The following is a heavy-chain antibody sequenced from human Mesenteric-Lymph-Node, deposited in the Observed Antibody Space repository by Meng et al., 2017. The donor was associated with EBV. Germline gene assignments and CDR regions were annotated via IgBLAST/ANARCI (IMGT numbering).Heavy chain of an antibody. CDR2: ISGSGLTT. D-gene: IGHD5-12*01. CDR1: GFPFNVYD. V-gene: IGHV3-23*01. J-gene: IGHJ4*02. CDR3: ANVPYSY. Sequence: VQLRGSGEDCVQPGWSLRLSFAASGFPFNVYDMSWVRQAPGKGLEWVSGISGSGLTTYYADSVKGRFTMSRDNPGNTLYLQMNSLRVEDTAIYYCANVPYSYWGQGTLVTVSS.